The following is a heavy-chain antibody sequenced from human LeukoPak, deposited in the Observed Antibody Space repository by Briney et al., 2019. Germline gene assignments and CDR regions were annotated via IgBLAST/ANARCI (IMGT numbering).Heavy chain of an antibody. CDR1: GFTFNNYA. V-gene: IGHV3-23*01. CDR3: AKYPYDSGTYSLDY. D-gene: IGHD3-10*01. Sequence: GGSLRLSCAASGFTFNNYALSWVRQAPGKGLEWVSAVNGGGDNTYYADSVKGRFTVSRDNSKNTLSLQMNSLRAEDTAVYYCAKYPYDSGTYSLDYWGQGTLVTVSS. CDR2: VNGGGDNT. J-gene: IGHJ4*02.